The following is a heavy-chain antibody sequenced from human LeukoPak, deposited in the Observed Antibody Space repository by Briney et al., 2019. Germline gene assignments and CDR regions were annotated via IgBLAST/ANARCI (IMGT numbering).Heavy chain of an antibody. CDR2: IYYSGST. V-gene: IGHV4-61*01. D-gene: IGHD2-15*01. CDR1: GGSVSSGSYY. Sequence: SETLSLTCTVSGGSVSSGSYYWSWIRQPPGKGLEWIGYIYYSGSTNYNPSLKSRVTISVDTSKSQFSLELSSVTAADTAVYYCARPGYCSGGSCYGFDPWGQGTLVTVSS. CDR3: ARPGYCSGGSCYGFDP. J-gene: IGHJ5*02.